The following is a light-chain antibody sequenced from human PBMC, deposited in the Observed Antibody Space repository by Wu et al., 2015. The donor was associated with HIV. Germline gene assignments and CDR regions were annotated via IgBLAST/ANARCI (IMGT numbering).Light chain of an antibody. CDR1: ESFSRW. J-gene: IGKJ2*01. CDR3: QQYDTFPFT. Sequence: DIQMTQSPSTLSASVGDRVTITCRASESFSRWLAWYQQKPGKAPKVLIYMASTLETGVPSRFSGSGSGTEFTLTITGLQPDDSATYYCQQYDTFPFTFGPGDQAGNQT. V-gene: IGKV1-5*03. CDR2: MAS.